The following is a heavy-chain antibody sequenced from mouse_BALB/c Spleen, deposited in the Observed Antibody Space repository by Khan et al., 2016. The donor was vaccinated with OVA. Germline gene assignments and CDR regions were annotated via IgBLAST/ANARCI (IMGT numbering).Heavy chain of an antibody. CDR2: INPTSGYT. V-gene: IGHV1-7*01. J-gene: IGHJ2*01. CDR1: GYTFTTYW. Sequence: QVQLKESGAELAKPGASVKMSCKASGYTFTTYWMHWVKQRPGQGLEWIGYINPTSGYTDYNEKFKDRAILSADKSTSSAYMHLSSLTSEDSAVYYCTRDRIDYWGQGTTLTVSS. CDR3: TRDRIDY.